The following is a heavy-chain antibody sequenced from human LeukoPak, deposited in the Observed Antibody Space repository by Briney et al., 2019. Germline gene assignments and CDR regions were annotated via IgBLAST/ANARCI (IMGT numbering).Heavy chain of an antibody. CDR3: ASLQPDAFDI. V-gene: IGHV4-39*01. CDR1: GGSISSSSYY. J-gene: IGHJ3*02. CDR2: IYYSGST. Sequence: SETLSLTCTVSGGSISSSSYYWGWIRQPPGKGLEWIGSIYYSGSTYYNPSLKSRVTISVDTSKNQFSVKLSSVTAADTAVYYCASLQPDAFDIWGQGTMVTVSS. D-gene: IGHD1-1*01.